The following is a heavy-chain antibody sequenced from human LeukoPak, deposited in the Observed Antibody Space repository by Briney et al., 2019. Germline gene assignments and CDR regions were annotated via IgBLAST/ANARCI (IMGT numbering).Heavy chain of an antibody. D-gene: IGHD5-18*01. Sequence: SGTLSLTCAVSGGSISSSNWWSWVRQPTGKGLEWIGEIYHSGSTNYNPSLKSRVTISVDKSKNQFSLKLSSVTAADTAVYYCARGAGEQLWFYFDYWGQGTLVTVSS. J-gene: IGHJ4*02. V-gene: IGHV4-4*02. CDR1: GGSISSSNW. CDR3: ARGAGEQLWFYFDY. CDR2: IYHSGST.